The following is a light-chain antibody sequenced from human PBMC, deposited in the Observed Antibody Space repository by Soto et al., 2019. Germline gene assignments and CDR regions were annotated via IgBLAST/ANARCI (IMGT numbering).Light chain of an antibody. CDR1: SSDVGGYNY. V-gene: IGLV2-8*01. CDR2: EVS. CDR3: SSYAGSNIDVV. Sequence: QSALTQPPSASGSPGQSVTISCTGTSSDVGGYNYVSWYQQHPGKAPKLMIYEVSKRPSGVPDRFSGSKSGNTASLTVSGLQAEDEADYYCSSYAGSNIDVVFGGGNKLTVL. J-gene: IGLJ2*01.